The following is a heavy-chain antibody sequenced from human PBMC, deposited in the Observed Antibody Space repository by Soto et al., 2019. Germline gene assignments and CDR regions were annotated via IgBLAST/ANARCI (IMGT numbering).Heavy chain of an antibody. Sequence: EVQLLESGGGLLQPGGSLRLSCASSGFAFSSYAFSWVRQAPGKGLDWVSSIGIGGDIYYADSVKGRFAISRDNSKNTLFLQMIGLRAEDTAVYYCGTGTTHSVFDIWGHGTMVTASS. CDR3: GTGTTHSVFDI. J-gene: IGHJ3*02. CDR1: GFAFSSYA. CDR2: IGIGGDI. D-gene: IGHD1-1*01. V-gene: IGHV3-23*01.